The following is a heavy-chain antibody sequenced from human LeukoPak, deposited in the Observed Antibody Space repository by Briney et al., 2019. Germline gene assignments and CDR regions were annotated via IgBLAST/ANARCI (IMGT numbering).Heavy chain of an antibody. CDR1: GGSISSGGYY. V-gene: IGHV4-31*03. CDR3: ASCYDPRSPYYHY. J-gene: IGHJ4*02. CDR2: IYYSGST. Sequence: SETLSLTCTVSGGSISSGGYYWSWIRQHPGKGLEWIGYIYYSGSTYYNPSLKSRVTISVDTSKNQFSLKLSSVTAADTAVYYCASCYDPRSPYYHYWGQGTLVTVSS. D-gene: IGHD5-12*01.